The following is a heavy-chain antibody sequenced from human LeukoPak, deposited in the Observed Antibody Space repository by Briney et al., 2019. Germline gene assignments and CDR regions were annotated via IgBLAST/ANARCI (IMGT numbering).Heavy chain of an antibody. V-gene: IGHV4-59*01. CDR2: IYYSGST. CDR3: ARGIAAETDY. D-gene: IGHD6-13*01. CDR1: GGSISSYY. J-gene: IGHJ4*02. Sequence: PSETLSLTCTVSGGSISSYYWSWIRQPPGKGLEWIGYIYYSGSTNYNPSLKSRVTLSVDTSKNQFSLKLSSVTVADTAVYYCARGIAAETDYWGQGTLVTVSS.